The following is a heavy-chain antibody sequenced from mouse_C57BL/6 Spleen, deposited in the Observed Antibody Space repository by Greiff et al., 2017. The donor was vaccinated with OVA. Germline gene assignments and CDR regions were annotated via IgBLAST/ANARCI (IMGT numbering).Heavy chain of an antibody. CDR3: ARGSSFDY. CDR2: IYPGSGST. Sequence: VQLQQPGAELVKPGASVKMSCKASGYTFTSYWITWVKQRPGQGLEWIGDIYPGSGSTNYNEKFKSKATLTVATSSSTAYMQLSSLTSEDSAVYYCARGSSFDYWGQGTTLTVSS. D-gene: IGHD1-1*01. V-gene: IGHV1-55*01. J-gene: IGHJ2*01. CDR1: GYTFTSYW.